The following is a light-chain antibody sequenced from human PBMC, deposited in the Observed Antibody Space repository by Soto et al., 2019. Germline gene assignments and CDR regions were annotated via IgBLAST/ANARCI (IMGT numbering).Light chain of an antibody. CDR1: QSVGND. J-gene: IGKJ4*01. V-gene: IGKV3D-15*01. Sequence: EIVMTQSPATLSVSPGERATLSCRASQSVGNDVAWYQQKPGQPPRLLIYDASTGATGIPVRFSGSGSETEFTLTISSLQSEDFAIYYCQQYHNWPPLTFGGGTRVEIK. CDR2: DAS. CDR3: QQYHNWPPLT.